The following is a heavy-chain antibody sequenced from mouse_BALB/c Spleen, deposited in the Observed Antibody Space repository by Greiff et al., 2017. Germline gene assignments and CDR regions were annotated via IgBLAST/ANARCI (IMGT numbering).Heavy chain of an antibody. V-gene: IGHV2-6-7*01. CDR3: ARAYYGRGYYAMDY. Sequence: QVHVKQSGPGLVAPSQSLSITCTVSGFSLTGYGVNWVRQPPGKGLEWLGMIWGDGSTDYNSALKSRLSISKDNSKSQVFLKMNSLQTDDTARYYCARAYYGRGYYAMDYWGQGTSVTVSS. CDR2: IWGDGST. CDR1: GFSLTGYG. D-gene: IGHD1-1*01. J-gene: IGHJ4*01.